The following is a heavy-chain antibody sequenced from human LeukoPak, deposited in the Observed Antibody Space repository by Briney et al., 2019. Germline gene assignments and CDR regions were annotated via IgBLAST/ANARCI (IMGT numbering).Heavy chain of an antibody. CDR2: INHSGST. CDR1: GGPFSGYY. Sequence: SETLSLTCAVYGGPFSGYYWSWIRQPPGKGLEWIGEINHSGSTNYNPSLKSRVTISVDTSKNQFSLKLSSVTAADTAVYYCARGVVAATFDYWGQGTLVTVSS. D-gene: IGHD2-15*01. CDR3: ARGVVAATFDY. J-gene: IGHJ4*02. V-gene: IGHV4-34*01.